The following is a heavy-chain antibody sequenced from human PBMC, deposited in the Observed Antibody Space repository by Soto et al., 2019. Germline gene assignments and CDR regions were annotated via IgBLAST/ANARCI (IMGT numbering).Heavy chain of an antibody. Sequence: PGGSLRLSCSASGFTFSIYDMNWVRQAPGKGLEWVSVVSGSGGTSYYADSVKGRFIISRDNSKNTLYLQMNSLRAEDTALYYCAKMGYSSDWSWGQGTLVTAPQ. CDR3: AKMGYSSDWS. V-gene: IGHV3-23*01. J-gene: IGHJ5*02. D-gene: IGHD6-19*01. CDR2: VSGSGGTS. CDR1: GFTFSIYD.